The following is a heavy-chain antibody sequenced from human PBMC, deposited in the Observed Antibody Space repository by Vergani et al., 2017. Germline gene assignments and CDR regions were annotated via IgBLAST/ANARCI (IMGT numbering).Heavy chain of an antibody. D-gene: IGHD6-19*01. J-gene: IGHJ5*02. V-gene: IGHV4-39*01. CDR1: GSSIRSSNYY. CDR2: IYYSCST. CDR3: ARHSTVEWLVKLGWIDP. Sequence: QLQLQESGPGLVKPSATLSLTCSVSGSSIRSSNYYLVWILHPPGKGLEWIASIYYSCSTYYNPSLKSRVTISVDTSKNQFSLNLSSVTAADTDVYFCARHSTVEWLVKLGWIDPWGQGILVTVSS.